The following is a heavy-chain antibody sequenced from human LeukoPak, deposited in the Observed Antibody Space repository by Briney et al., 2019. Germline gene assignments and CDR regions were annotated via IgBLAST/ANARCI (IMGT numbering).Heavy chain of an antibody. CDR3: AEYCDSSGSFDY. CDR2: IYYSGST. Sequence: SETLSLTCTVSGGSISSGGYYWSWIRQHPGKGLEWIGYIYYSGSTYYNPSLKSRVTISVDTSKNQFSLKLSSVTAADTAVYYCAEYCDSSGSFDYWGQGTLVTVSS. J-gene: IGHJ4*02. CDR1: GGSISSGGYY. V-gene: IGHV4-31*03. D-gene: IGHD3-22*01.